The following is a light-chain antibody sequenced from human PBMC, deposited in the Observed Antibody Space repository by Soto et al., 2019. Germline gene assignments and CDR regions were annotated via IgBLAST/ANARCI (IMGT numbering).Light chain of an antibody. CDR2: EVT. CDR3: CSFTSGNTAYV. J-gene: IGLJ1*01. CDR1: SSDIGGYNY. Sequence: QSVLTQPASVSGSPGQSITISCTGTSSDIGGYNYVSWYQQHPGKAPKLMIYEVTNRPSGVSTRFSGSKSGNTASLTISGLQAEDDADYYCCSFTSGNTAYVFGTGTQLTVL. V-gene: IGLV2-14*01.